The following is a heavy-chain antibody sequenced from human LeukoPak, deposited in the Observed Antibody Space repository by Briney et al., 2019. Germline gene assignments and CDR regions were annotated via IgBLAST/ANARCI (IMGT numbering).Heavy chain of an antibody. V-gene: IGHV1-69*13. J-gene: IGHJ4*02. Sequence: VKVSCKASGGAFSSYAISWVRQAPGQGLEWMGGIIPIFGTANYAQKFQGRVTITADESTSTAYMELSSLRSEDTAVYYCARFSGGIAVAGTWDFDYWGQGTLVTVSS. CDR1: GGAFSSYA. CDR3: ARFSGGIAVAGTWDFDY. CDR2: IIPIFGTA. D-gene: IGHD6-19*01.